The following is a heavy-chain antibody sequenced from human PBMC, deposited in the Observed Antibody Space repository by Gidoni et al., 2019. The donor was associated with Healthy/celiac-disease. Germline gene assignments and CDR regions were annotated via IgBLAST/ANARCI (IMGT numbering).Heavy chain of an antibody. CDR2: ISSSSSYI. V-gene: IGHV3-21*01. CDR3: ASTGGGYSYGSDY. J-gene: IGHJ4*02. Sequence: SSYSMNWVRTAPGKGLEWVSSISSSSSYIYYADSVKGRFTISRDNAKNSLYLQMNSLRAEDTAVYYCASTGGGYSYGSDYWGQGTLVTVSS. D-gene: IGHD5-18*01. CDR1: SSYS.